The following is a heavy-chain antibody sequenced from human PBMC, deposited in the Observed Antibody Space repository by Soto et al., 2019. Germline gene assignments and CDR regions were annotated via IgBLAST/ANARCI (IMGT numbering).Heavy chain of an antibody. CDR1: GGSISSYY. J-gene: IGHJ6*03. D-gene: IGHD6-13*01. CDR3: ERHNSSSYYYYYRDV. CDR2: IYYSGST. Sequence: SETLSLTCTVSGGSISSYYWGWIRQPPGKGLEWIGYIYYSGSTNYNPSLKSRVTISVDTSKNQFSLKLNSVTDADTAVYYCERHNSSSYYYYYRDVWGKGTRVTVSS. V-gene: IGHV4-59*08.